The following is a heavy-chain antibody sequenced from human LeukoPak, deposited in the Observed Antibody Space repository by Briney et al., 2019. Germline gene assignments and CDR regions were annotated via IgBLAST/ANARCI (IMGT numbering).Heavy chain of an antibody. CDR1: GFTFSSYG. D-gene: IGHD6-19*01. Sequence: PGGSLRLSRAASGFTFSSYGMHWVRQAPGKGLEWVAVISYDGSNKYYADSVKGRFTISRDNSKNTLYLQMNSLRAEDTAVYYCAKDGGIAVAGHAKYFQHWGQGTLVTVSS. V-gene: IGHV3-30*18. J-gene: IGHJ1*01. CDR3: AKDGGIAVAGHAKYFQH. CDR2: ISYDGSNK.